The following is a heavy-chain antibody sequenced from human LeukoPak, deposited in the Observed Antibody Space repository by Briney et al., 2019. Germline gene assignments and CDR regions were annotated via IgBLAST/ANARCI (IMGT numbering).Heavy chain of an antibody. J-gene: IGHJ5*02. Sequence: GGSLRLSCAASGFPVSDNYMSWVRQAPGKGLEWVSIIYSDGTTYYADSVKGRFTISRDNSKNTLYLQMNSLRAEDTAVYYCARSGSYGSGSYDLLSSWGQGTLVTVSS. CDR1: GFPVSDNY. CDR3: ARSGSYGSGSYDLLSS. D-gene: IGHD3-10*01. CDR2: IYSDGTT. V-gene: IGHV3-66*01.